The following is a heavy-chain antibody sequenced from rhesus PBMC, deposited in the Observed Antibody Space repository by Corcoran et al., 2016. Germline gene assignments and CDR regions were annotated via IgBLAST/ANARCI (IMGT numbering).Heavy chain of an antibody. D-gene: IGHD6-25*01. CDR3: ARGYSGAYDY. J-gene: IGHJ4*01. CDR1: GYSISTGYY. V-gene: IGHV4-99*02. Sequence: QVQLQESGPGLVKPSETLSLTCAVSGYSISTGYYWGWIRQPPGKGLEYIGYSSGNSGSNDCNPSLKSRVTSSQDTSKNQFSLKLSSVTAADTAVYYCARGYSGAYDYWGQGVLVTVSS. CDR2: SSGNSGSN.